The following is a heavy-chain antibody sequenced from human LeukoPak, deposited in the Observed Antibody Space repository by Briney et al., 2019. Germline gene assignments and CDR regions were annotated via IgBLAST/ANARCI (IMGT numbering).Heavy chain of an antibody. CDR3: ARGYYDFWNGYQNWFDP. CDR2: ISSSSSTI. D-gene: IGHD3-3*01. Sequence: GGSLRLSCAASGFTFSSYSMNWVRQAPGKGLEWASYISSSSSTIYYAGSVKGRFTISRDNAKNSLYLQMNSLRAEDTAVYYCARGYYDFWNGYQNWFDPWGQGTLVTVSS. J-gene: IGHJ5*02. CDR1: GFTFSSYS. V-gene: IGHV3-48*01.